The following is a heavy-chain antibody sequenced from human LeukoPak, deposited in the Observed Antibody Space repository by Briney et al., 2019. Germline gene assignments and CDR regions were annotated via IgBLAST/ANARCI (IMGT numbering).Heavy chain of an antibody. V-gene: IGHV3-11*06. D-gene: IGHD3-16*01. J-gene: IGHJ6*02. CDR1: GFTFNEYY. CDR3: ARSAGEIYYYYGMDV. Sequence: PGGSLRLSCAASGFTFNEYYMSWIRQAPGKGLEWVSHISDGGAYTKYADSVKGRFTISRDNAKNSLYLQMNSLTAADTAVYYCARSAGEIYYYYGMDVWGQGTTVIVSS. CDR2: ISDGGAYT.